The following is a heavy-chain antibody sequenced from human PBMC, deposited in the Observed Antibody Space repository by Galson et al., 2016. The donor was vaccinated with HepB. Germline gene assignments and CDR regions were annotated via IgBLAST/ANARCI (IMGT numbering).Heavy chain of an antibody. J-gene: IGHJ4*02. Sequence: SLRLSCAASGFTFDDYAMHWVRQAPGKGLEWVSGISWNSGSIGYAASLKGRFTISRDDAKNSLYLKMNSLTAEDTAFYYCAKLGHVSSSWTGRYFYHWGQGTLVTVSS. CDR2: ISWNSGSI. CDR1: GFTFDDYA. D-gene: IGHD6-13*01. CDR3: AKLGHVSSSWTGRYFYH. V-gene: IGHV3-9*01.